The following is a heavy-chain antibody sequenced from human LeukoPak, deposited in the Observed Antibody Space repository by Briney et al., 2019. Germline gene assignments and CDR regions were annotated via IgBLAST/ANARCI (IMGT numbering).Heavy chain of an antibody. CDR3: ATFSEVATTQYNWFDP. Sequence: ASLKLSCKASGGTFTSYAISWVRQSPGHRLESMGGIIPILGIANYAQKFQGRVTITADKSTSTAYKEMSSLRSEDTAVYYCATFSEVATTQYNWFDPWGQGTLVTVSS. V-gene: IGHV1-69*04. CDR1: GGTFTSYA. D-gene: IGHD5-12*01. J-gene: IGHJ5*02. CDR2: IIPILGIA.